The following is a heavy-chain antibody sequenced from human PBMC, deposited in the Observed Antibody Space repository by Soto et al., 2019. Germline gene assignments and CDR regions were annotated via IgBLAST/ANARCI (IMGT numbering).Heavy chain of an antibody. CDR2: ISGSGGRT. J-gene: IGHJ4*02. D-gene: IGHD1-26*01. V-gene: IGHV3-23*01. CDR3: ARRGSGSYYDY. CDR1: GFTFSSYA. Sequence: EVQLLESGGGLVQPGGSLRLSCAASGFTFSSYAMRWVRQAPVKGLEWVSAISGSGGRTYYADSVKGRFTMSRDNSTHTLYLQMNRLRAEDTAVYYCARRGSGSYYDYWGQGTLVTVSS.